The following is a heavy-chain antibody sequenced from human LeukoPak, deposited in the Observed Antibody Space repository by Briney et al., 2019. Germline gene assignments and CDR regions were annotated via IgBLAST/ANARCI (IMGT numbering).Heavy chain of an antibody. CDR3: ARVRILIAAAGIDY. J-gene: IGHJ4*02. CDR2: ISAYNGNT. Sequence: VSVKVSCKASGYTFTSYGISWVRQAPGQGLEWMGWISAYNGNTNYAQKLQGRVTMTTDTSTSTAYMELRSLRSDDTAVYYCARVRILIAAAGIDYWGQGTLVTVSS. D-gene: IGHD6-13*01. V-gene: IGHV1-18*01. CDR1: GYTFTSYG.